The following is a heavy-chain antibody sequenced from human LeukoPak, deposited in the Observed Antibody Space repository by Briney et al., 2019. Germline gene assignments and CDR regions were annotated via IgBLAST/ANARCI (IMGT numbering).Heavy chain of an antibody. V-gene: IGHV3-33*08. Sequence: PGGSLRLSCAASGFTFDDYAMHWVRQAPGKGLEWEAVIWNDGSNKYYADSMKGRFTISRDNSKNTLYLQINSLRAEDTAVYYCATGGSGWYPGDYWGQGTLVTVSS. D-gene: IGHD6-19*01. J-gene: IGHJ4*02. CDR2: IWNDGSNK. CDR3: ATGGSGWYPGDY. CDR1: GFTFDDYA.